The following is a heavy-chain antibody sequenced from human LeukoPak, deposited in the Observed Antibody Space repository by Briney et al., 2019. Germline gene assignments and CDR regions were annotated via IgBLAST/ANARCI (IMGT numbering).Heavy chain of an antibody. CDR3: ASHRGVTAAFDI. CDR1: GGSFSGYY. CDR2: INHSGST. D-gene: IGHD3-10*01. J-gene: IGHJ3*02. Sequence: PSETLSLTCAVYGGSFSGYYWSWIRQPPGKGLEWTGEINHSGSTNFNPSLKSRVTISVDTSKNQFSLKLSSVTAADTAVYYCASHRGVTAAFDIWGQGTMVTVSS. V-gene: IGHV4-34*01.